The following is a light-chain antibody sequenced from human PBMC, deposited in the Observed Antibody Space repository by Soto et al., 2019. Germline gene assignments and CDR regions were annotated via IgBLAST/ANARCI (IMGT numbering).Light chain of an antibody. CDR3: QQYYSSPPGIT. CDR2: STS. CDR1: QSLDNYY. V-gene: IGKV3-20*01. Sequence: ESVLTQSPGTLSLSPGERATLSCMASQSLDNYYLAWYQQKRGQAPRLLIYSTSTRAAGIPDRFSGSGSGTDFTLTISRLEPEDFAVYYCQQYYSSPPGITFGQGTRLEIK. J-gene: IGKJ5*01.